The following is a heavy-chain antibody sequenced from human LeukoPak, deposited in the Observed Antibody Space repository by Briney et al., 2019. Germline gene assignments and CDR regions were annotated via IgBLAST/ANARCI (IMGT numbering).Heavy chain of an antibody. CDR1: GFIFSNFW. CDR3: ARDPQYSYDDSGTFDP. CDR2: IKQDGEET. Sequence: GGSLRLSCAASGFIFSNFWMSWVRQAPGKGPEWVANIKQDGEETYYLDSVKGRFTVSRDNAKNSLYLQMNTLRAEDTAVYYCARDPQYSYDDSGTFDPWGQGTLVTVSS. J-gene: IGHJ5*02. V-gene: IGHV3-7*01. D-gene: IGHD3-22*01.